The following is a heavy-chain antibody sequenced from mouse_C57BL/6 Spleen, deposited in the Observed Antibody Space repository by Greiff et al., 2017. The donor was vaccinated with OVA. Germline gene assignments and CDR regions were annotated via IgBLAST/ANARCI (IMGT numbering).Heavy chain of an antibody. Sequence: VQRVESGPELVKPGASVKISCKASGYAFSSSWMNWVKQRPGKGLEWIGRIYPGDGDTNYNGKFKGKATLTADKSSSTAYMQLSSLTSEDSAVYFCARSGFTTVVARYFDVWGTGTTVTVSS. CDR3: ARSGFTTVVARYFDV. D-gene: IGHD1-1*01. V-gene: IGHV1-82*01. CDR2: IYPGDGDT. CDR1: GYAFSSSW. J-gene: IGHJ1*03.